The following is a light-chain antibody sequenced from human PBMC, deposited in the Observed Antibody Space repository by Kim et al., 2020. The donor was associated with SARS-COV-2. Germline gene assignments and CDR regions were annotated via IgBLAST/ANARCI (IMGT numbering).Light chain of an antibody. J-gene: IGKJ1*01. CDR1: QSVDRN. CDR3: QQYNAWPRT. CDR2: GAS. V-gene: IGKV3-15*01. Sequence: VPPGERATLACRASQSVDRNLVWYQQRRGQAPRLLLYGASSRATGIPARFSGSGSGTEFTLTISSLQSEDFAVYFCQQYNAWPRTFGQGTKVDIK.